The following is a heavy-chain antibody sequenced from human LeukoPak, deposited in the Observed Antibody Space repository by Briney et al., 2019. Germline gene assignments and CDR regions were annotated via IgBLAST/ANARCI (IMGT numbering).Heavy chain of an antibody. CDR1: GFTFSSYA. J-gene: IGHJ4*02. D-gene: IGHD2-2*01. CDR2: ISGSGGTT. V-gene: IGHV3-23*01. CDR3: AKGDCSSTSCYRLDY. Sequence: GGSLRLSCAASGFTFSSYAMNWVRQAPGKGLEWVSVISGSGGTTNFADSVKGRFIISRDNSKNTLYLQMNSLRGEDTAVYYCAKGDCSSTSCYRLDYWSQGTLVTVSS.